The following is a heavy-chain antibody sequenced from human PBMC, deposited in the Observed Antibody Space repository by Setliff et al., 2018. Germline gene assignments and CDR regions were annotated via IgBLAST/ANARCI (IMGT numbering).Heavy chain of an antibody. CDR3: ANNGFGVVALGVNNWFDP. Sequence: PRGSLRLSCAASGFAFSSYAMSWVRQAPGKGLEWVSAISGSGGSTYYADSVKGRFTISRDNSKNTLYLQMDSLRAEDTAVYYCANNGFGVVALGVNNWFDPWGQGTLVTVSS. CDR1: GFAFSSYA. V-gene: IGHV3-23*01. D-gene: IGHD3-10*01. J-gene: IGHJ5*02. CDR2: ISGSGGST.